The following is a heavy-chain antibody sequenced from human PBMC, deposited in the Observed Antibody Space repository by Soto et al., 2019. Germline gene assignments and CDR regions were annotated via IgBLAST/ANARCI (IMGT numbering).Heavy chain of an antibody. D-gene: IGHD6-19*01. J-gene: IGHJ1*01. CDR1: GGSISSYY. CDR3: ARGAIVGTSGWHEYFQH. V-gene: IGHV4-59*01. CDR2: IYYSGST. Sequence: SETLSLTCTVSGGSISSYYWSWIRQPLGKGLEWIGYIYYSGSTNYNPSLKSRVTISVDTSKNQFSLKLSSVTAADTAVYYCARGAIVGTSGWHEYFQHWGQGTLVTVSS.